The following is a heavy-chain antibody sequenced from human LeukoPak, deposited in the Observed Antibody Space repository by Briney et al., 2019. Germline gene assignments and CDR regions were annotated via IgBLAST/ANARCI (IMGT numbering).Heavy chain of an antibody. V-gene: IGHV4-34*01. J-gene: IGHJ5*02. CDR3: ATLARTYYYGSGSYLMWFDP. Sequence: PSETLSLTCAVYGGSFSGYYWSWIRQPPGKGLEWIGEINHSGSTNYNPSLKSRVTISVDTSKNQFSLKLSSVTAADTAVYYCATLARTYYYGSGSYLMWFDPWGQGTLVTVSS. D-gene: IGHD3-10*01. CDR2: INHSGST. CDR1: GGSFSGYY.